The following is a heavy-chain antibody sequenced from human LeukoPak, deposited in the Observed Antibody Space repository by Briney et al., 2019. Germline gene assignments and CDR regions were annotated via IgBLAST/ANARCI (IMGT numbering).Heavy chain of an antibody. CDR3: AKDQGH. J-gene: IGHJ4*02. CDR2: ISGSGGTT. V-gene: IGHV3-23*01. CDR1: GFTFNTNA. Sequence: GGSLRLSCAASGFTFNTNAMTWVRQAPGKGLEWVSAISGSGGTTYYADSVKGRFTISRDNSKNTVFLQMDSLRADDTAVYYCAKDQGHWGQGTLVTVSS.